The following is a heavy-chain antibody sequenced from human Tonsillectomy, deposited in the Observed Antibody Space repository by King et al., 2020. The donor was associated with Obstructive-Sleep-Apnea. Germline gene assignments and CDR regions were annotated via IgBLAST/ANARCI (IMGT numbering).Heavy chain of an antibody. J-gene: IGHJ4*02. D-gene: IGHD1-1*01. Sequence: VQLVESGGGLVQPGGSLRLSCAASGFTFSAYWMSWVRQAPGKGLGGVASIKADGSEKYYVDSVKGRFTISRDNAKSSLYLQMNSLRAEDTTLYYCARDVSTGAFDYWGQGTLVTVSS. CDR1: GFTFSAYW. CDR3: ARDVSTGAFDY. V-gene: IGHV3-7*01. CDR2: IKADGSEK.